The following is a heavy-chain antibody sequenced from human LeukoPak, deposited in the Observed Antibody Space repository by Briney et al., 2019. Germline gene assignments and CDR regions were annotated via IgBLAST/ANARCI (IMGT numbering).Heavy chain of an antibody. V-gene: IGHV3-20*04. CDR2: INWNGGST. CDR1: GFTFDDYG. Sequence: GGSLRLSCAASGFTFDDYGMSWVRQAPGKGLEWVSGINWNGGSTGYADSVKGRFTISRDDARNSLYLQMNSLGAEDTAVYYCARERVATWGDAFDIWGQGTMVTVSS. J-gene: IGHJ3*02. D-gene: IGHD5-12*01. CDR3: ARERVATWGDAFDI.